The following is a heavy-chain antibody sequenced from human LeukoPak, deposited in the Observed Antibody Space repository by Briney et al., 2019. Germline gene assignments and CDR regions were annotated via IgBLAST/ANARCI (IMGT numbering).Heavy chain of an antibody. CDR3: ASYYCDSSDDAFDI. V-gene: IGHV4-59*01. Sequence: SETLSLTCTVSGGSISSYYWSWIRQPPGKGLEWIGYIYYSGSTNYNPSLKSRVTISVDTSKNQFSLKLSSVTAADTAVYYCASYYCDSSDDAFDIWGQGTMVTVSS. CDR1: GGSISSYY. D-gene: IGHD3-22*01. CDR2: IYYSGST. J-gene: IGHJ3*02.